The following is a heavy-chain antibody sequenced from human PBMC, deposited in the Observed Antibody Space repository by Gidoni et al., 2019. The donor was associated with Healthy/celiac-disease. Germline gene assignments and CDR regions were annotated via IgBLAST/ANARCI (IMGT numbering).Heavy chain of an antibody. CDR1: GGTFSSYA. V-gene: IGHV1-69*04. Sequence: QVKLVQSGAEVKKTGSSVKDSCKASGGTFSSYALSGVRQAPGQGLEWMGRIIPSLGIANYAQKFQGRVTITADKSTSTAYMELSSLRSEDTAVYYCARDGPQDIVVVPAATGPPFDYWGQGTLVTVSS. CDR3: ARDGPQDIVVVPAATGPPFDY. CDR2: IIPSLGIA. D-gene: IGHD2-2*01. J-gene: IGHJ4*02.